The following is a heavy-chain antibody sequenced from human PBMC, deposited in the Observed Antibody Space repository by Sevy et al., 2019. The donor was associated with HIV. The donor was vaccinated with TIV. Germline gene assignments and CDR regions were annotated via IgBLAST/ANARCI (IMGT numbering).Heavy chain of an antibody. CDR1: GFNLTDYY. V-gene: IGHV3-11*01. D-gene: IGHD2-15*01. Sequence: GGSLRLSCAASGFNLTDYYINWIRQAPGKGLEWISYISGGDTTTYYSDSVKGGFYVSRDNAKNAVFLQMISLGAGETAVYYCAAISGYCRDGTCYAGTSIDQWGEGSLVTVSS. CDR3: AAISGYCRDGTCYAGTSIDQ. J-gene: IGHJ4*02. CDR2: ISGGDTTT.